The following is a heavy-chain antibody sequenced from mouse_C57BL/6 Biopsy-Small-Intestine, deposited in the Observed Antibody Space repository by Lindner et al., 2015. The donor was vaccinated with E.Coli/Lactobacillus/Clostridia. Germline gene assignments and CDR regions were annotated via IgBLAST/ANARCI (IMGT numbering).Heavy chain of an antibody. V-gene: IGHV1-66*01. D-gene: IGHD2-12*01. CDR2: IYPGGGNT. CDR1: GYSFTGYY. CDR3: ARSDYSSYVYWYFDV. Sequence: VQLQESGPEVVKPGTSVKISCKASGYSFTGYYIHWVKQGPGQGLEWIGWIYPGGGNTKYNGNFKDKATLTADTSSSTAYMQLSSLTSEDSAVYFCARSDYSSYVYWYFDVWGTGTTVTVSS. J-gene: IGHJ1*03.